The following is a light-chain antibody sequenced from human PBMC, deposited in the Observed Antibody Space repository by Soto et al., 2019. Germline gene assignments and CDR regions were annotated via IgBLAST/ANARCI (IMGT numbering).Light chain of an antibody. V-gene: IGKV3-15*01. CDR3: QQYNMXPHT. Sequence: EIVMTQSPATLSVSPGERVTLSCRASQSVSSKLAWFQQKPGQAPRLLIYGAFTRATGIPTRFSGSGSETEFTLTISRLQSEDFAVYYSQQYNMXPHTFGQGTKV. CDR2: GAF. CDR1: QSVSSK. J-gene: IGKJ2*01.